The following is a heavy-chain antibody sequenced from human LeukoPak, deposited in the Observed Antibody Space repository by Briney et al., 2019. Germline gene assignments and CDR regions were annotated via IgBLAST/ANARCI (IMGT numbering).Heavy chain of an antibody. CDR3: ARDSPRYCSGGSCYSYMSAFDI. CDR2: IYTSGST. Sequence: PSETLSLTCTVSGGSISSYYWSWIRQPAGKGLEWIGRIYTSGSTNYNPSLKSRVTMSVDTSKNQFSLKLSSVTAADTAVYYCARDSPRYCSGGSCYSYMSAFDIRGQGTMVTVSS. J-gene: IGHJ3*02. CDR1: GGSISSYY. V-gene: IGHV4-4*07. D-gene: IGHD2-15*01.